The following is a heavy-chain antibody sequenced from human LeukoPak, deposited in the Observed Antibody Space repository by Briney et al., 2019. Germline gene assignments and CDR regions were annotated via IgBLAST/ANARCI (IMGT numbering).Heavy chain of an antibody. CDR1: GFTFSSYN. D-gene: IGHD3-3*01. CDR3: AKDLFRYGFWSGYLD. J-gene: IGHJ4*02. CDR2: ISSGGNTV. V-gene: IGHV3-48*01. Sequence: GGSLRLSCAASGFTFSSYNMNWVRQAPGKGLEWVSYISSGGNTVYYADSVKGRFTISRDNSKNTLYLQMNSLRAEDTAVYYCAKDLFRYGFWSGYLDWGQGTLVTVSS.